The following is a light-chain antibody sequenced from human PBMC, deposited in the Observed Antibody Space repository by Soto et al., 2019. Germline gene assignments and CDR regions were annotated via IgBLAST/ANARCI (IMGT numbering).Light chain of an antibody. Sequence: DIQMTQSPSTLSASVGDRVTITCRASRSISNWLAWYQQRPGIAPKLLIFDASILQSGVPSRFSGSGSGTEFTLTISSLQSEDFAVYYCQQFSSYPLTFGGGTKVDIK. CDR1: RSISNW. J-gene: IGKJ4*01. CDR3: QQFSSYPLT. V-gene: IGKV1-5*01. CDR2: DAS.